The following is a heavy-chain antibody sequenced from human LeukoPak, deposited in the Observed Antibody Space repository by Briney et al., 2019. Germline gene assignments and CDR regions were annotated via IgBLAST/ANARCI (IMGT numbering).Heavy chain of an antibody. J-gene: IGHJ4*02. CDR2: IYYSGST. D-gene: IGHD3-10*01. Sequence: SETLSLTCTVSGGSISSSSYYWGWIRQPPGKGLEWIGSIYYSGSTYYNPSLKSRVTISVDTSKNQFSPKLSSVTAADTAVYYCARDSSMLRGPLVIYYFDFWGQGTLVTVSS. CDR1: GGSISSSSYY. CDR3: ARDSSMLRGPLVIYYFDF. V-gene: IGHV4-39*07.